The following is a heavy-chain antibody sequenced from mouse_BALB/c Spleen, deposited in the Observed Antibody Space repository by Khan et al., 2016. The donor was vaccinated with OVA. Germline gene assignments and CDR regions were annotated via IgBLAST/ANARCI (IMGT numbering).Heavy chain of an antibody. CDR3: ACGLRGFAY. Sequence: EVQLQESGPSLVKPSQTLSLTCSVTGAPITSGYWNWIRKFLGNKLEYMGYISYSGNTYYTPSLISRISITRDTSKNQNHLQLNFVTTEDTATFYCACGLRGFAYWGQGTLVTVSA. CDR1: GAPITSGY. CDR2: ISYSGNT. V-gene: IGHV3-8*02. D-gene: IGHD1-1*01. J-gene: IGHJ3*01.